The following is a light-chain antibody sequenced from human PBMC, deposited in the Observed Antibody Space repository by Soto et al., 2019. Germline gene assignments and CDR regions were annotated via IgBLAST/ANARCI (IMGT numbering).Light chain of an antibody. J-gene: IGLJ2*01. Sequence: QSALTQPPSASGSPGQSVTISCTGTSSDVGGYNFVSWYQQHPGKAPKLMIYEVSKRTSGVPDRFSGSKSGNTASLTVSGLQAEDEADYYCSSYAGGNNLVFGGGTKLTVL. CDR2: EVS. V-gene: IGLV2-8*01. CDR3: SSYAGGNNLV. CDR1: SSDVGGYNF.